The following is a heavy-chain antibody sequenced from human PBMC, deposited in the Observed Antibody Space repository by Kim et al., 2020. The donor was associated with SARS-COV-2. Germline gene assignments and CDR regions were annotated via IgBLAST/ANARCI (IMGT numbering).Heavy chain of an antibody. CDR1: GFTFSSYA. CDR2: ISGSGGST. CDR3: ANRPNYYGSGSYYAGDAFDI. V-gene: IGHV3-23*01. Sequence: GGSLRLSCAASGFTFSSYAMSWVRQAPGKGLEWVSAISGSGGSTYYADSVKGRFTISRDNSKNTLYLQMNSLRAEDTAVYYCANRPNYYGSGSYYAGDAFDIWGQGTMVTVSS. D-gene: IGHD3-10*01. J-gene: IGHJ3*02.